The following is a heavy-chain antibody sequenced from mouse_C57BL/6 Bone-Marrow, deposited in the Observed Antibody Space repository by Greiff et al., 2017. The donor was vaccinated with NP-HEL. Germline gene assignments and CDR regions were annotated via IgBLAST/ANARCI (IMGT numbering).Heavy chain of an antibody. J-gene: IGHJ4*01. CDR3: ARNYYGSSLYAMDY. Sequence: VKLVESGAELARPGASVKLSCKASGYTFTSYGISWVKQRTGQGLEWIGEIYPRSGNTYYNEKFKGKATLTADKSSSTAYMELRSLTSEDSAVYFCARNYYGSSLYAMDYWGQGTSVTVSS. CDR1: GYTFTSYG. D-gene: IGHD1-1*01. V-gene: IGHV1-81*01. CDR2: IYPRSGNT.